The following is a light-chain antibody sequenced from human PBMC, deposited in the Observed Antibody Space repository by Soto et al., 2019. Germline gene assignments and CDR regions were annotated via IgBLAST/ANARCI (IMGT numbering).Light chain of an antibody. V-gene: IGKV2-24*01. Sequence: DIVMTQAPLSSAVALGQPASISCRSSQSLVHVNGKTYLSWFQQRPGHPPRLLIYEISNRFSGVPERFSGSGAGTDFTLNISRVEAEDVGVYYCAQATQFPHTFGQGTKLEI. J-gene: IGKJ2*01. CDR3: AQATQFPHT. CDR1: QSLVHVNGKTY. CDR2: EIS.